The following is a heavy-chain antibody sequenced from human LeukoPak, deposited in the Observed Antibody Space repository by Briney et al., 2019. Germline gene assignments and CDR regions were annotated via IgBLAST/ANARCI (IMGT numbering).Heavy chain of an antibody. Sequence: PSETLSLPCTVSGGSISSYYWSWIRQPAGKGLEWIGRIYTSGSTNYNPSLKSRVTMSVDTSKNQFSLKLSSVTAADTAVYYCARDVLNSYYYDSSGYPYYYYYYMDVWGKGTTVTVSS. J-gene: IGHJ6*03. V-gene: IGHV4-4*07. CDR3: ARDVLNSYYYDSSGYPYYYYYYMDV. CDR1: GGSISSYY. CDR2: IYTSGST. D-gene: IGHD3-22*01.